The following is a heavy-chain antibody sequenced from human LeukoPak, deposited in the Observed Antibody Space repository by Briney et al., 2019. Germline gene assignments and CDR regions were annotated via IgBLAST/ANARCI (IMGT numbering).Heavy chain of an antibody. CDR3: ARAAPSTIFGVAPGAFDI. Sequence: GGSLRLSCAASGFTVSSNYMSWVRQAPGKGLERVSVIYSGGSTYYADSVKGRFTISRDNSKNTLYLQMNSLRAEDTAVYYCARAAPSTIFGVAPGAFDIWGQGTMVTVSS. D-gene: IGHD3-3*01. V-gene: IGHV3-53*01. CDR2: IYSGGST. CDR1: GFTVSSNY. J-gene: IGHJ3*02.